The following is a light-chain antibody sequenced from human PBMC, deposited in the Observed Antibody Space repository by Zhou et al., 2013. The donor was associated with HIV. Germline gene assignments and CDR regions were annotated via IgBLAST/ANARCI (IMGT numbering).Light chain of an antibody. Sequence: DIQMTQSPSSLSASVGDRVTITCRASQSISNYLNWYQQKPGKAPKLLIYGASSLQSGVPSRISGSGSGTEFTLTISSLQPDDFATYYCQQYNSYPLTFGGGTKVEIK. V-gene: IGKV1-39*01. CDR2: GAS. J-gene: IGKJ4*01. CDR1: QSISNY. CDR3: QQYNSYPLT.